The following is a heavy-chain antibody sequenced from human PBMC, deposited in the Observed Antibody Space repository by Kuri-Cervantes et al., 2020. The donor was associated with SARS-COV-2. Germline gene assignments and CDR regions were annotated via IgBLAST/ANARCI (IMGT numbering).Heavy chain of an antibody. CDR2: INHSGGT. V-gene: IGHV4-34*01. CDR3: ARGLVEVLPSPILGLGPYYYSYHIDV. J-gene: IGHJ6*02. D-gene: IGHD3-16*01. CDR1: GGSFKNYY. Sequence: SQTLSLTCAVYGGSFKNYYWSWIRQPPGKGLEWIGDINHSGGTNYNPSLKSRVSISADSSKNQLSLKMRSVTAADTAVYFCARGLVEVLPSPILGLGPYYYSYHIDVWGQGTAVTVSS.